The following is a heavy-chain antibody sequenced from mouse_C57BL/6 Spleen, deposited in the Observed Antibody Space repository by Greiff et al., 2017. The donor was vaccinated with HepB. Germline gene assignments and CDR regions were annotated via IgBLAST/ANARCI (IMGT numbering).Heavy chain of an antibody. D-gene: IGHD4-1*01. CDR2: ISYDGSN. Sequence: DVQLQESGPGLVKPSQSLSLTCSVTGYSITSGYYWNWIRQFPGNKLEWMGYISYDGSNNYNPSLKNRISITRDTSKNQFFLKLNSVTTEDTATYYCARVGANWDVWYFDVWGTGTTVTVSS. J-gene: IGHJ1*03. V-gene: IGHV3-6*01. CDR3: ARVGANWDVWYFDV. CDR1: GYSITSGYY.